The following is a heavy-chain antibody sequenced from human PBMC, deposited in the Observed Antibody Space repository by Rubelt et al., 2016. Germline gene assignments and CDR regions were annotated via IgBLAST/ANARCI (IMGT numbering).Heavy chain of an antibody. V-gene: IGHV3-33*06. J-gene: IGHJ4*02. Sequence: DAGQGLEWVAVIWYDGSNKYYADSVKGRFTISRDNSKNTLYLQMNSLRAEDTAVYYCAKPTGDLRKNYYFDYWGQGTLVTVSS. D-gene: IGHD2-21*01. CDR3: AKPTGDLRKNYYFDY. CDR2: IWYDGSNK.